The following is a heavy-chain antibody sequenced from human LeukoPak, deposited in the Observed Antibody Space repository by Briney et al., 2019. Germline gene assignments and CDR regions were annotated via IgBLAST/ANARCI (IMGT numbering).Heavy chain of an antibody. V-gene: IGHV4-4*02. CDR3: ARSQNYYGSGDY. CDR2: IYHSGST. J-gene: IGHJ4*02. D-gene: IGHD3-10*01. Sequence: SETLSLTCAVSGGSIKSNNWWSWVRQPPGKGLEWIGEIYHSGSTNYNPSLESRVTVSVDKSKNQFSLDLSSVTAADTAVYYCARSQNYYGSGDYWSQGTLVTVSS. CDR1: GGSIKSNNW.